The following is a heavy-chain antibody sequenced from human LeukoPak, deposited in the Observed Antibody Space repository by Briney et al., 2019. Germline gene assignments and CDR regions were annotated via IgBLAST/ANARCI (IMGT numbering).Heavy chain of an antibody. Sequence: GGSLRLSCAASGFTFSSYSMNWVRQAPGKGLEWVSSISTSSSYINYADSVKGRFTISRDNAKKSLYLQMNSLRAEDAAVYYCAKAPVTTCSGAYCYPFDYWGQGTLVTVSS. D-gene: IGHD2-15*01. V-gene: IGHV3-21*04. CDR3: AKAPVTTCSGAYCYPFDY. CDR2: ISTSSSYI. CDR1: GFTFSSYS. J-gene: IGHJ4*02.